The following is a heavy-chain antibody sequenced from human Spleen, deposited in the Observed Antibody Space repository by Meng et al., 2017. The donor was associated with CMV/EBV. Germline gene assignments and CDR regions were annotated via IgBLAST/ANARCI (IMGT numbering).Heavy chain of an antibody. J-gene: IGHJ4*02. Sequence: RTSAVSGGSISSSNGWGWVRQPPGKGLEWIGESYQSGSTNYNQSLKSRVTISVDKSKNQFSLKLSSVTAADTAVYYCAGGAAAGIGYWGQGTLVTVSS. CDR2: SYQSGST. V-gene: IGHV4-4*02. CDR3: AGGAAAGIGY. CDR1: GGSISSSNG. D-gene: IGHD6-13*01.